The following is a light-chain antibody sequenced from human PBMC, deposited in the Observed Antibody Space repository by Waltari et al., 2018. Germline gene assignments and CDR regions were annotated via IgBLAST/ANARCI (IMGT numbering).Light chain of an antibody. Sequence: EIVLTQSPGTLSLSPGERATLSCRASQSVSNNYLAWYQQKPGQAPRLLMYVASTRATGIPDRFSGSGSGTDFTLTISRLEPEDFAVYYCQQYVTSLYTFGQGTKLEIK. V-gene: IGKV3-20*01. CDR2: VAS. CDR1: QSVSNNY. CDR3: QQYVTSLYT. J-gene: IGKJ2*01.